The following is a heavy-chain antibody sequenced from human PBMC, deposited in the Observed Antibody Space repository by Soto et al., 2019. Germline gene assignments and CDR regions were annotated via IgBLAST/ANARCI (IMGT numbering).Heavy chain of an antibody. CDR3: ASGASGNYR. CDR2: IYSGGTT. Sequence: VQLVESGGGLVQPGGSLRLSCAASGFTVSSNYMTWVRQAPGKGLEWVSNIYSGGTTSYADSVKGSFTISRDNSKNTLFLQMNSLRDDDTAVYYCASGASGNYRWGQGTLVTVSS. D-gene: IGHD3-10*01. V-gene: IGHV3-66*01. CDR1: GFTVSSNY. J-gene: IGHJ4*02.